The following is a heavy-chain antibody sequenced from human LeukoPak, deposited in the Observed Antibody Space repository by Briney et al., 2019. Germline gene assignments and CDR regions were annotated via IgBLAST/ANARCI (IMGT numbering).Heavy chain of an antibody. D-gene: IGHD5-24*01. V-gene: IGHV1-24*01. CDR3: ATPGGDGYNYDY. J-gene: IGHJ4*02. CDR1: GYTLTELS. Sequence: EASVKVSCKVSGYTLTELSMHWVRQAPGKGLEWMGGFDPEDGETIYAQKFQGRVTMTEDTSTDTAYMELSSLRSEDTAVYYCATPGGDGYNYDYWGQGTLVTVSS. CDR2: FDPEDGET.